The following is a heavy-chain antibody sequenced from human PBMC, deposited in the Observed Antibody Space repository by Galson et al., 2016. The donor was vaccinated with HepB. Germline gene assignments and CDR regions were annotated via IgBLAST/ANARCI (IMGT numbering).Heavy chain of an antibody. CDR1: GFTFSSYW. J-gene: IGHJ3*01. Sequence: SLRLSCAASGFTFSSYWMSWVRQAPGKGLEWLSSINGSSNSIYYADSVKGRFTVSRDNAKKLLYLQMNGLRADDTAVYYCTRVLGYCRRTNCSDPTDAFDVWGQGTLVTVSS. V-gene: IGHV3-21*01. CDR2: INGSSNSI. D-gene: IGHD2-2*01. CDR3: TRVLGYCRRTNCSDPTDAFDV.